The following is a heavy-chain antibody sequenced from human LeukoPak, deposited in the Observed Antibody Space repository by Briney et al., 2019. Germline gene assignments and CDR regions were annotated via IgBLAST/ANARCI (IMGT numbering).Heavy chain of an antibody. J-gene: IGHJ4*02. CDR3: TSSGYSSGWAIDY. V-gene: IGHV3-73*01. CDR1: GFTFSGSA. Sequence: GGSLRLSCAASGFTFSGSAMHWVRQASGKGLEWVGRIRSKANSYATAYAASVKGRFTISRDDSKNTAYLQMNSLKTEDTAVYYCTSSGYSSGWAIDYWGQGTLVTVSS. CDR2: IRSKANSYAT. D-gene: IGHD6-19*01.